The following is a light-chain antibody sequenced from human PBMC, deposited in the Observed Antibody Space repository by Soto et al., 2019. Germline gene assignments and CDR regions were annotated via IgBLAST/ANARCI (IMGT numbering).Light chain of an antibody. CDR1: SGDIGDYKY. Sequence: QYALTQPASVSGSPGQSITISCTGSSGDIGDYKYVSWYKQHPGKAPKLMIYDISNRPSGVSNRFSASKSGYTASLTISGLQAEDEADYYCSSYTSTNFVIFGGGTKLTVL. J-gene: IGLJ2*01. CDR2: DIS. V-gene: IGLV2-14*01. CDR3: SSYTSTNFVI.